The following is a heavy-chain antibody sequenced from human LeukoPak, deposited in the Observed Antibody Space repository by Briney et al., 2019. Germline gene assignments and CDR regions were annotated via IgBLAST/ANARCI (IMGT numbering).Heavy chain of an antibody. Sequence: SETLSLTCTVSGGSLSSGGYYWSWIRQLPGKGLEWIGYIFYSGFTYYNPSLKSRITISVDTSKNQFSLSLSSVTAADTAVYYCARVGRGGPTVEYWGQGTLVTVSS. CDR2: IFYSGFT. D-gene: IGHD3-16*01. CDR1: GGSLSSGGYY. V-gene: IGHV4-31*03. J-gene: IGHJ4*02. CDR3: ARVGRGGPTVEY.